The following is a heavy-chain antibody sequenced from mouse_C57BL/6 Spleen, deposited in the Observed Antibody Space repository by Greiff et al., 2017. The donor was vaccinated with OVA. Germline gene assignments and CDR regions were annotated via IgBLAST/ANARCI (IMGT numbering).Heavy chain of an antibody. CDR1: GYTFTDYY. CDR2: FYPGSGNT. D-gene: IGHD2-4*01. Sequence: LVESGPELVKPGASVKISCKASGYTFTDYYINWVKQRPGQGLEWIGWFYPGSGNTKYNEKFKGKATLTVDTSSSTAYMQLSSLTSEDSAVYFCAREGGLRQGNFDYWGQGTTLTVSS. J-gene: IGHJ2*01. CDR3: AREGGLRQGNFDY. V-gene: IGHV1-84*01.